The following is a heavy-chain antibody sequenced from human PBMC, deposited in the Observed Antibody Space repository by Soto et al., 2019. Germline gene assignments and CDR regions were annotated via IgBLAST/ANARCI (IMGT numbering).Heavy chain of an antibody. CDR2: INPSGGST. V-gene: IGHV1-46*01. D-gene: IGHD2-2*01. J-gene: IGHJ6*02. CDR1: GYTFTSYY. Sequence: ASVKFSCKSSGYTFTSYYMHWVRQAPGQGLEWMGIINPSGGSTSYAQKFQGRVTMTRDTSTSTVYMELSSLRSEDTAVCYCARDALGYCRSTSCLYYYYGTDVWG. CDR3: ARDALGYCRSTSCLYYYYGTDV.